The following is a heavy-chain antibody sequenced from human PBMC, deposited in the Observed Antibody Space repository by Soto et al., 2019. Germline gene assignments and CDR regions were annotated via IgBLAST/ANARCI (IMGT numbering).Heavy chain of an antibody. CDR2: INPNSGGT. V-gene: IGHV1-2*04. CDR1: GYTFTGYY. J-gene: IGHJ4*02. Sequence: GASVKFSCKASGYTFTGYYMHWVRQAPGQGLEWMGWINPNSGGTNCAQKFQGWVTMTRDTSISTAYMELSRLRSDDTAVYYCAIDSVTIYCSSTSFYLWLVYWGQGTLVNVSS. CDR3: AIDSVTIYCSSTSFYLWLVY. D-gene: IGHD2-2*01.